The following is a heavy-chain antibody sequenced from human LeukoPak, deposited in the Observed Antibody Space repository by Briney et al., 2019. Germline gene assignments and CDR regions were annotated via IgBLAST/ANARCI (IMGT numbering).Heavy chain of an antibody. Sequence: GGSLRLSCAASGFTFSSYSMNWVRQAPGKGLEWVSSISSSSSYIYYADSVKGRFTISRDNAKNSLYLQMNSLRAEDTAVYYCARAEGEQLVLGYWPQGTLVTVSS. CDR2: ISSSSSYI. J-gene: IGHJ4*02. CDR1: GFTFSSYS. V-gene: IGHV3-21*01. CDR3: ARAEGEQLVLGY. D-gene: IGHD6-6*01.